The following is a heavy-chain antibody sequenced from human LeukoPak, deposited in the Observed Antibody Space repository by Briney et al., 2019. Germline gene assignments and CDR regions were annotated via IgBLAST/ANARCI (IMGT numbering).Heavy chain of an antibody. J-gene: IGHJ5*02. CDR3: ARVPSSGDPFDP. CDR2: MNPNSGNT. CDR1: GYTFTSYD. D-gene: IGHD3-3*01. V-gene: IGHV1-8*03. Sequence: ASVKVSCKASGYTFTSYDINWVRQATGQGLEWMGWMNPNSGNTGYAQKFQGRVTITRKTSISTAYLELSSLRSEDRDVYSCARVPSSGDPFDPWGQGTLVTVSS.